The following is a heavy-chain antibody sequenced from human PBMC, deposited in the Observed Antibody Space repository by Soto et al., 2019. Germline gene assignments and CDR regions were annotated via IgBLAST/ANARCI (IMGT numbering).Heavy chain of an antibody. CDR3: ASSGSYDDAFDI. J-gene: IGHJ3*02. Sequence: QLQLQESGSGLVKPSQTLSLTCAVSGGSISSGGYSWSWIRQPPGKGLEWIGYMYHSGSTYYNPSLKSRVTISVDRSKTQFSRELSSVTAADTAVYYCASSGSYDDAFDIWGQGTMVTVSS. CDR1: GGSISSGGYS. CDR2: MYHSGST. D-gene: IGHD3-3*01. V-gene: IGHV4-30-2*01.